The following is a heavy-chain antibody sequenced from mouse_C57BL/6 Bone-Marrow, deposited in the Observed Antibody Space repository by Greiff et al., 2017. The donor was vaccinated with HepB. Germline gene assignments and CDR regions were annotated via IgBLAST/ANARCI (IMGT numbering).Heavy chain of an antibody. CDR3: AHDGYSYWYFDV. CDR1: GYTFTSYW. D-gene: IGHD2-3*01. Sequence: VKLSCKASGYTFTSYWMHWVQQRPGQGLEWIGYINPSSGYTKYNQKFKDKATLTADKSSSTAYMQLSSLTYEDSAVYYCAHDGYSYWYFDVWGTGTTVTVSS. V-gene: IGHV1-7*01. J-gene: IGHJ1*03. CDR2: INPSSGYT.